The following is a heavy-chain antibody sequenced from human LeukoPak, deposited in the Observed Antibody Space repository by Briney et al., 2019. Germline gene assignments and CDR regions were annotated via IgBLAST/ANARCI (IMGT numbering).Heavy chain of an antibody. CDR3: ASDGIVASGMDV. V-gene: IGHV3-21*01. CDR2: ISSSSYI. D-gene: IGHD3-22*01. Sequence: PGGSLRLSCAASRFTFSNYGVNWVSQALGKGLEWVSSISSSSYIYYADSVKGRFTISRDNAKNSLYLQMNSLRAEDTAVYYCASDGIVASGMDVWGKGPTVTVSS. CDR1: RFTFSNYG. J-gene: IGHJ6*04.